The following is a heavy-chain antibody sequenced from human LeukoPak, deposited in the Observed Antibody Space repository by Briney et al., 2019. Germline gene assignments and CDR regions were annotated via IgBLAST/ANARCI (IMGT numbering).Heavy chain of an antibody. Sequence: ASVKVSCKASGYTFTGYYMHWVRQAPGQGLEWMGWINPNSGGTNYAQKFQGRVTMTRDTSISTAYMELSRLRSDDTAVYYCARDPAYSSSWPYSDYWGQGTLVTVSS. V-gene: IGHV1-2*02. CDR1: GYTFTGYY. D-gene: IGHD6-13*01. J-gene: IGHJ4*02. CDR3: ARDPAYSSSWPYSDY. CDR2: INPNSGGT.